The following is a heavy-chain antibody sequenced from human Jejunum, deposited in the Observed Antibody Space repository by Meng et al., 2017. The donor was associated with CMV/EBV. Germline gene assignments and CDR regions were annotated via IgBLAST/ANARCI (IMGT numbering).Heavy chain of an antibody. J-gene: IGHJ5*02. CDR3: ALFTRSWFDP. Sequence: HIPLKESGPTLWKPQQTLTLTCTFSGFSLSTSEVGVGWIRQPPGKALEWLAVIYWDDDKRYSPSLKSRLTITKDTSKNQVVLTLTNMDPVDTATYYCALFTRSWFDPWGQGTLVTVSS. CDR1: GFSLSTSEVG. D-gene: IGHD2-2*01. V-gene: IGHV2-5*02. CDR2: IYWDDDK.